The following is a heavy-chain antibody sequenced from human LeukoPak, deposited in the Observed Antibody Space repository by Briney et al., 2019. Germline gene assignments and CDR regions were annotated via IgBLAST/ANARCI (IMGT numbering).Heavy chain of an antibody. V-gene: IGHV3-23*01. CDR3: ARAPLSGNSYSGSYYPDY. Sequence: GGSLRLSCAASGFTFSSYAMSWVRQAPGKGLEWVSAISGSGDSTYYADSVKGRFTISRDNAKNSLYLQMHGLRAEDTAVYYCARAPLSGNSYSGSYYPDYWGQGTLVTVSS. CDR2: ISGSGDST. J-gene: IGHJ4*02. CDR1: GFTFSSYA. D-gene: IGHD1-26*01.